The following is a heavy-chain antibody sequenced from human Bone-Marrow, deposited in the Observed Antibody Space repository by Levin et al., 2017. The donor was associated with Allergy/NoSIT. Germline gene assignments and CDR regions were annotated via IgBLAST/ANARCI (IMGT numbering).Heavy chain of an antibody. D-gene: IGHD3-16*01. J-gene: IGHJ4*02. CDR2: IDSHGDST. CDR1: GFTFSSYW. V-gene: IGHV3-74*01. CDR3: ARAPGPTLVEEVAGFDY. Sequence: GESLKISCEASGFTFSSYWMHWVRQVPGKGLVWGSRIDSHGDSTIYADSVKGRFTMSRDNAKNTLYLQMNSLRAEDTAVYYCARAPGPTLVEEVAGFDYWGRGILVTVSS.